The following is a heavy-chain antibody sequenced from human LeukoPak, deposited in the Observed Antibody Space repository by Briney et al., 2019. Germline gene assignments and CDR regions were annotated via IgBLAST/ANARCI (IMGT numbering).Heavy chain of an antibody. CDR1: GYSFTSYW. D-gene: IGHD2-2*01. Sequence: GESLKISCKGSGYSFTSYWIGWVRQMPGKGLEWMGIIYPGDSDTRYSPSFQGQVTISADKSICTAYLQWSSLKASDTAMYYCARREDCSSTSCGDFDYWGQGTLVTVSS. V-gene: IGHV5-51*01. CDR3: ARREDCSSTSCGDFDY. CDR2: IYPGDSDT. J-gene: IGHJ4*02.